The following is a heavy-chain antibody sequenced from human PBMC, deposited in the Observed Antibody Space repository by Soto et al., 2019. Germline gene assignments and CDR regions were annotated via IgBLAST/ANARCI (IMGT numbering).Heavy chain of an antibody. Sequence: QVHLVQSGVEVKTPGASVKVSSQASGYTFFTYDISWVRQAPGQGLEWMGWISTYSGDTKYPQKFQGRITMTAATYTTTAYLELRSLRSDDTAVYYCASHHGPMTSDNWFDPWGQGTLVTVSS. CDR1: GYTFFTYD. CDR2: ISTYSGDT. D-gene: IGHD3-22*01. CDR3: ASHHGPMTSDNWFDP. V-gene: IGHV1-18*01. J-gene: IGHJ5*02.